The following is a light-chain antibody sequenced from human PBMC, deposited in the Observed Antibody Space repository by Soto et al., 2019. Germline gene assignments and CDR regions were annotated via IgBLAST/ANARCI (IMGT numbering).Light chain of an antibody. J-gene: IGKJ2*02. CDR1: QSVSDNF. CDR3: QQYGSSPRT. V-gene: IGKV3-20*01. CDR2: GAS. Sequence: EIVLTQSPGTLSLSPGERATLSCRASQSVSDNFLAWYQQRPGQAPRLLIYGASYRATGIPDRFSGSGSGTDFTLTINRLEPEDFAMYYCQQYGSSPRTFGQGTKLEIK.